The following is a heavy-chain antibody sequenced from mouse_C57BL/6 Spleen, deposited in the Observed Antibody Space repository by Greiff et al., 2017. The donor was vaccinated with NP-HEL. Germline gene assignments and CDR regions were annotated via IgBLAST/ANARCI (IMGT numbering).Heavy chain of an antibody. Sequence: EVKLVESGGGLVKPGGSLKLSCAASGFTFSSYAMSWVRQTPEKRLEWVATISDGGSYTYYPDNVKGRFTISRDNAKNNLYLQMSHLKSEDTAMYYCARSYGSSYGNYAMDYWGQGTSVTVSS. D-gene: IGHD1-1*01. CDR2: ISDGGSYT. CDR1: GFTFSSYA. J-gene: IGHJ4*01. CDR3: ARSYGSSYGNYAMDY. V-gene: IGHV5-4*03.